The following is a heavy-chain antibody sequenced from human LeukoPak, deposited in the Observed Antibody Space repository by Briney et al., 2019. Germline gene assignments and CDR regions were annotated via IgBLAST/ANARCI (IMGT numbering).Heavy chain of an antibody. CDR1: GYSISSGYY. Sequence: PSETLSLTCTVSGYSISSGYYWGWIRQPPGKGLEWIGSIYHSGSTYYNPSLKSRVTISVDTSKNQFSLKLSSVTAADTAVYYCAREQLMAARLKRPYYYYYMDVWGKGTTVTVSS. CDR2: IYHSGST. V-gene: IGHV4-38-2*02. D-gene: IGHD6-6*01. J-gene: IGHJ6*03. CDR3: AREQLMAARLKRPYYYYYMDV.